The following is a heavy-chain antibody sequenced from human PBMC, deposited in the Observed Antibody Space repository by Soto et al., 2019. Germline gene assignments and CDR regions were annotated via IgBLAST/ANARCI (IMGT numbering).Heavy chain of an antibody. Sequence: GGSLRLSCAASGFTFSSYGMHWVRQAPGKGLEWVAVIWYDGSNKYYADSVKGRFTISRDNSKNTQYLQMNSLRAEDTAVYYCARGVLRDAFDIWGQGTMVTVSS. V-gene: IGHV3-33*01. J-gene: IGHJ3*02. D-gene: IGHD3-3*01. CDR2: IWYDGSNK. CDR3: ARGVLRDAFDI. CDR1: GFTFSSYG.